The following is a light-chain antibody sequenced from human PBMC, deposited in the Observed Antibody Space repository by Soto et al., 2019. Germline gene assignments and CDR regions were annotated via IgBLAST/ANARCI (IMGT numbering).Light chain of an antibody. CDR2: ATS. J-gene: IGKJ1*01. CDR3: QQYASLPRT. V-gene: IGKV3-20*01. Sequence: EIVLTQSPGTLSLFPGERVTFSCRTSQSISATYLAWYQQKPGQAPRLLIYATSSRATGIPDRFSGSGSRTDFTLTISRLEPDDSAVYYCQQYASLPRTFGQGTKVEI. CDR1: QSISATY.